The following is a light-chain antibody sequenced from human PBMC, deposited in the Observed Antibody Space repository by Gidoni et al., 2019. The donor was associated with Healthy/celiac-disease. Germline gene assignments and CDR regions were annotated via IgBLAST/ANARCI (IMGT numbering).Light chain of an antibody. Sequence: DIVMTQSPDSLAGSLGEGATINCKSSQSVLYSSNNKNYLAWYQQKPGQPPKLLIYWASTREAGVPDRFSGSGSGTDFTRTISSLQAEDVAVYYCQQYYSTPYTFXXXTKLEIK. CDR2: WAS. V-gene: IGKV4-1*01. CDR3: QQYYSTPYT. CDR1: QSVLYSSNNKNY. J-gene: IGKJ2*01.